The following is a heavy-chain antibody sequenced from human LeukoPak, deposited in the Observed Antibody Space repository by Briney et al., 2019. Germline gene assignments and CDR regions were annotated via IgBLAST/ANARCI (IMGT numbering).Heavy chain of an antibody. D-gene: IGHD5-18*01. CDR3: ARGGYADRLDY. Sequence: GGSLRLSCAASGFTSSSYSMHWVRQAPGKGLEWVSSISSSSSTSTYIYYVDSLKGRVAISRDNAKNSVYLQMNSLRVEDTALYYCARGGYADRLDYWGQGTLVIVSS. CDR2: ISSSSSTSTYI. V-gene: IGHV3-21*01. CDR1: GFTSSSYS. J-gene: IGHJ4*02.